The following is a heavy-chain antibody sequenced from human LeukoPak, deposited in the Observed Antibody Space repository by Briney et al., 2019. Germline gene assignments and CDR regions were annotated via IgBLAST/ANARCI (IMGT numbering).Heavy chain of an antibody. D-gene: IGHD3-22*01. J-gene: IGHJ4*02. CDR1: GFTFSSYG. CDR2: IWYDGSNK. V-gene: IGHV3-33*01. Sequence: GGSLRLSCAASGFTFSSYGMHWVRQAPGKGLEWVAVIWYDGSNKYYADSVKGRFTISRDNSKNTLYLQMNSLRAEDTAVYYCARDRYDSSGYYSSYYFDYWGQGTLVTVSS. CDR3: ARDRYDSSGYYSSYYFDY.